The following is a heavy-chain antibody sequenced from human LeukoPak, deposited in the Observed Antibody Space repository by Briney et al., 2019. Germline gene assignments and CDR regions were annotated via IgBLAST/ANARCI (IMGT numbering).Heavy chain of an antibody. CDR1: GFSFSSCA. D-gene: IGHD6-19*01. V-gene: IGHV3-23*01. CDR3: ARGSTQYSSGWYGLDY. J-gene: IGHJ4*02. Sequence: GGSPRLSCAASGFSFSSCAMSWVRQAPGKGLEWVSGVTGSGDGVYYANSVKGRFTISRDNSKNTLHLEMNSLRAEDTAVYYCARGSTQYSSGWYGLDYWGQGTLVTVSS. CDR2: VTGSGDGV.